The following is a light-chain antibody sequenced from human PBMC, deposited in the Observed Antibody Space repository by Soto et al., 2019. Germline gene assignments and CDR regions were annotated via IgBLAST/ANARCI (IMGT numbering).Light chain of an antibody. CDR1: QTISNW. V-gene: IGKV1-5*01. CDR2: DAS. Sequence: DIQMTPSPSTLSASVGDRVTITCRASQTISNWLAWYQQKPGKAPRLLIYDASTLESGVPSRFSGSASGTEFTLTISSLQPDDFATYYCQQHTFGQGTKLEIK. CDR3: QQHT. J-gene: IGKJ2*01.